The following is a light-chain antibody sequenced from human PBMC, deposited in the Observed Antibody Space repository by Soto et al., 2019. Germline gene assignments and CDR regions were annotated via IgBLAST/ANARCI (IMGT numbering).Light chain of an antibody. CDR3: QQYNNWPTIT. V-gene: IGKV3-15*01. CDR2: GAS. J-gene: IGKJ5*01. Sequence: EIVMTQSPATLSVSPGERATLSCRASQSVSSNLAWYQQKPGQPHRLLIYGASTRSTGIPARFRGSGSGTEFTITISSLLSEDFAVYYCQQYNNWPTITFGQGTRLEIK. CDR1: QSVSSN.